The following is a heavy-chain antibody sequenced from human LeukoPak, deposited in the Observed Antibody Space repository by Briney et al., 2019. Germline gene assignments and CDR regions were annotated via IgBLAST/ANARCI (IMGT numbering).Heavy chain of an antibody. Sequence: TSETLSLTCTVSGVSISSYYWSWIRQPPGKGLEWIGYIYYSGSTNYNPSLKSRVTISVDTSKNQFSLKLSSVTAADTAVYYCASLHGYGSGRPWGQGNLVTVSS. CDR2: IYYSGST. CDR1: GVSISSYY. D-gene: IGHD3-10*01. J-gene: IGHJ5*02. V-gene: IGHV4-59*08. CDR3: ASLHGYGSGRP.